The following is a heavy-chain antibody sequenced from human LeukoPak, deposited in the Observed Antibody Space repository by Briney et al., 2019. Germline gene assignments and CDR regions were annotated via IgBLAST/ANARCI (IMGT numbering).Heavy chain of an antibody. CDR2: INHSGST. CDR3: ARDREGGDRPPLDY. J-gene: IGHJ4*02. Sequence: SETLSLTCAVYGGSFSGYYWSWIRQPPGKGLEWIGEINHSGSTNYNPSLKSRVTISVDTSKNQFSLKLSSVTAADTAVYYCARDREGGDRPPLDYWGQGTLVTVSS. D-gene: IGHD2-21*01. CDR1: GGSFSGYY. V-gene: IGHV4-34*01.